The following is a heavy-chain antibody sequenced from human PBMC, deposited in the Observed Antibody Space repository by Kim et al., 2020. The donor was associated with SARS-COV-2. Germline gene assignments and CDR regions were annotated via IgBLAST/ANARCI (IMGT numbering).Heavy chain of an antibody. Sequence: QGFTGRFVFSLDTSVSTAYLQISSLKAEDTAVYYCARSFVDTATWYYFDYWGQGTLVTVSS. CDR3: ARSFVDTATWYYFDY. D-gene: IGHD5-18*01. V-gene: IGHV7-4-1*02. J-gene: IGHJ4*02.